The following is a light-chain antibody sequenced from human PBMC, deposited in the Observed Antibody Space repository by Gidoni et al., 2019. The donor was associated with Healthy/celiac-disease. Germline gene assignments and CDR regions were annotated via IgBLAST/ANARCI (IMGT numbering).Light chain of an antibody. V-gene: IGLV3-25*03. Sequence: SYELTQPPSVSVSPGQTARITCSGDAFPKQYAYWYQQKPGQAPVLVIYIDSERPSGIPERFSGSSSGTTVTLTISGVQAEDEADYYCQSADSSGTYVVFGGGTKLTVL. J-gene: IGLJ2*01. CDR2: IDS. CDR3: QSADSSGTYVV. CDR1: AFPKQY.